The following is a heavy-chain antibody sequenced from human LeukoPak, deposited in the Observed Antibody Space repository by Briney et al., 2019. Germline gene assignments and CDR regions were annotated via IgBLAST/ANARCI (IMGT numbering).Heavy chain of an antibody. V-gene: IGHV3-23*01. J-gene: IGHJ6*02. D-gene: IGHD2-15*01. CDR2: VSRSGGTT. CDR1: GFAFSSYA. Sequence: GGSLRLSCAASGFAFSSYAMSWVRQAPGKGLEWVSAVSRSGGTTYYADSVSGRFTISRDNSKNTLYLQMNSLRAEDTAVYYCAKDLAAAPIPGFHYYGMDVWGQGTTVTVSS. CDR3: AKDLAAAPIPGFHYYGMDV.